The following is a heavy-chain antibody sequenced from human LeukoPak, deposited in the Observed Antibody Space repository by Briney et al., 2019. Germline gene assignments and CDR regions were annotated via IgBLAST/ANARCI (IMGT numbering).Heavy chain of an antibody. CDR3: ARVWGSVDY. CDR2: MNPNSGST. Sequence: ASVKVSCKASGYTFTSYDINWVRQATGQGLEWMGWMNPNSGSTGYAQNSQGRVTMTRDTSISTAYMELSSLRSEDTAVYYCARVWGSVDYWGQGTLVTVSS. D-gene: IGHD3-16*01. CDR1: GYTFTSYD. V-gene: IGHV1-8*01. J-gene: IGHJ4*02.